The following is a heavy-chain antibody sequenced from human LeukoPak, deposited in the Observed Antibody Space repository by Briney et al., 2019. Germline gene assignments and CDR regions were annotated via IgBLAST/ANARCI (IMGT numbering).Heavy chain of an antibody. J-gene: IGHJ6*03. CDR2: TIPIFGTA. CDR3: ARVPQSAPYYYYYYMDV. CDR1: GGTFSSYA. D-gene: IGHD3-3*01. Sequence: SVKVSCKASGGTFSSYAISWVRQAPGQGLEWMGGTIPIFGTANYAQKFQGRVTITADESTSTAYMELSSLRSEDTAVYYCARVPQSAPYYYYYYMDVWGKGTTVTVSS. V-gene: IGHV1-69*01.